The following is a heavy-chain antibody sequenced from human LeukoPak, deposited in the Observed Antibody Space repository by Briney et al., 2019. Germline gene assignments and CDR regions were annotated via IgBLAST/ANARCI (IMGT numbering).Heavy chain of an antibody. CDR1: GFTFSDYY. V-gene: IGHV3-11*04. CDR2: ISSGAGNI. D-gene: IGHD2-15*01. J-gene: IGHJ4*02. CDR3: ARAQRYCSGGSCAAKHFDY. Sequence: GGSLRLSCAASGFTFSDYYMSWNRQAPGKGLEWVSYISSGAGNIYYADSVKGRFTISRDNAKNSLYLQMNSLRAEDTAVYYCARAQRYCSGGSCAAKHFDYWGQGTLVTVSS.